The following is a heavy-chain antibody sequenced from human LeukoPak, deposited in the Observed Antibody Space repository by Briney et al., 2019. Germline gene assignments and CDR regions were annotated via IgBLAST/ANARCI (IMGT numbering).Heavy chain of an antibody. CDR2: INPNSGGT. CDR3: ARDRGSGSPAGGY. V-gene: IGHV1-2*02. D-gene: IGHD1-26*01. CDR1: GYTSTGYY. J-gene: IGHJ4*02. Sequence: ASVKVSCKASGYTSTGYYMHWVRQAPGQGLEWMGWINPNSGGTNYAQKFQGRVTMTRDTSISAACMELSRLRSDDTAVYYCARDRGSGSPAGGYWGQGTLVTVSS.